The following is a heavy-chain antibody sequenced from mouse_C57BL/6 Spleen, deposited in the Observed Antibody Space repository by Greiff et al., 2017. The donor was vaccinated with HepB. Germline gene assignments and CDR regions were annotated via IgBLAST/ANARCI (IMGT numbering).Heavy chain of an antibody. Sequence: VQLKESGGGLVKPGGSLKLSCAASGFTFSDYGMHWVRQAPEKGLEWVAYISSGSSTIYYADTVKGRFTISRDNAKNTLFLQMTSLRSEDTAMYYCGRSSYYAMDYWGQGTSVTVSS. CDR1: GFTFSDYG. CDR2: ISSGSSTI. CDR3: GRSSYYAMDY. J-gene: IGHJ4*01. V-gene: IGHV5-17*01.